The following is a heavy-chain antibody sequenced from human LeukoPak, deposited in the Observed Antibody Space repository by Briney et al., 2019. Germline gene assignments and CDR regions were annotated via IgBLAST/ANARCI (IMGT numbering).Heavy chain of an antibody. D-gene: IGHD1-26*01. J-gene: IGHJ4*02. Sequence: GGSLRLSCSASGFTFSRYAMHWVRQAPGKGLEYVSGINDNGGRTHYGDSVKGRFSISRDNSKNTLHLQMSTLRAEDTALYYCVKDVGGSYAFDYWGQGILVTV. CDR2: INDNGGRT. V-gene: IGHV3-64D*09. CDR1: GFTFSRYA. CDR3: VKDVGGSYAFDY.